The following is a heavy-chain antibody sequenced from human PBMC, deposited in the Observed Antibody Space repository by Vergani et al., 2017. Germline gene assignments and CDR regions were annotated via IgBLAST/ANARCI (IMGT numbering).Heavy chain of an antibody. J-gene: IGHJ5*02. Sequence: QVHLQESGPGRVKPSETLTLTCTVSYGSINNYYGNWIRQPPGKGLQWIGSIHYSGETSYANYNPSLKSRVSISVDASKNQFSLRLTSVTAADTAMYYCAGDTHSWQRADRWGQGIRVTVSS. D-gene: IGHD6-13*01. V-gene: IGHV4-59*01. CDR1: YGSINNYY. CDR2: IHYSGETSYA. CDR3: AGDTHSWQRADR.